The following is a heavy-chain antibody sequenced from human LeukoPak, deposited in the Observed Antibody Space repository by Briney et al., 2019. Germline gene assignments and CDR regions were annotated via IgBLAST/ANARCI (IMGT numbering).Heavy chain of an antibody. D-gene: IGHD3-22*01. CDR1: GFTFSDHY. Sequence: GGSLRLSCAASGFTFSDHYMDWVRQAPGKGLEWVGRTRNKANSYTTEYAASVKGRFTISRGDSKNSLYLQMNSLKTEDTAVYYCARVPGDYYDSSGYFYFFDYWGQGTLVTVSS. J-gene: IGHJ4*02. V-gene: IGHV3-72*01. CDR2: TRNKANSYTT. CDR3: ARVPGDYYDSSGYFYFFDY.